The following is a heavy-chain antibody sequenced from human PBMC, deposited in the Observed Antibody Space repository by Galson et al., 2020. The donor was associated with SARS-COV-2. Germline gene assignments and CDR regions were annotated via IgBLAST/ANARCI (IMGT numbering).Heavy chain of an antibody. CDR1: GFSLTTNGVG. Sequence: SGPTLVKPTQTLTLTCTFSGFSLTTNGVGVGWIRQPPGKALEWLAVIYSNDETHYSPSLPSRLTISKDTSKNQVVLTMTNMDPVDTGTYFCARRRPAGRPYYCDYWGPGTLVTVSS. J-gene: IGHJ4*02. V-gene: IGHV2-5*01. CDR3: ARRRPAGRPYYCDY. CDR2: IYSNDET. D-gene: IGHD6-6*01.